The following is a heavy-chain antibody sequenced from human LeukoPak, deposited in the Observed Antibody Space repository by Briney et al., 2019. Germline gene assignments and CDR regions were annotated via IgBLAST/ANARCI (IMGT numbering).Heavy chain of an antibody. CDR3: ARAGFGELLVAAFDI. CDR1: GFIFSTYS. D-gene: IGHD1-26*01. Sequence: GGSLRLSFAASGFIFSTYSMNWVRQAPGKGLEWVSSISSSSTYIYYADSLKGRFTISRDNAKKSLYLQMNSLRVEDTAVYYCARAGFGELLVAAFDIWGQGTMVTVFS. J-gene: IGHJ3*02. CDR2: ISSSSTYI. V-gene: IGHV3-21*01.